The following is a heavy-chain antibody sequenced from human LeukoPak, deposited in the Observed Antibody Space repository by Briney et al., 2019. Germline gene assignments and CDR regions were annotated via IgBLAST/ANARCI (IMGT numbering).Heavy chain of an antibody. J-gene: IGHJ4*02. CDR1: GYSFIVYY. V-gene: IGHV7-4-1*02. D-gene: IGHD5-18*01. Sequence: ASVKVSCKDSGYSFIVYYIHWVRQAPGHGLEWMGWINTKTGNPTYAQGFTGRFVFSLDTSVSTAYLQISSLKAEDTAVYYCARGYSYGSPSEAYYFDYWGQGTLVTVSS. CDR2: INTKTGNP. CDR3: ARGYSYGSPSEAYYFDY.